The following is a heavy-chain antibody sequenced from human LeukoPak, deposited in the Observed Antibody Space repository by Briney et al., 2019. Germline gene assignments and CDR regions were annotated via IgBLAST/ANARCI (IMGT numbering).Heavy chain of an antibody. CDR1: GGSFSGYY. Sequence: SETLSLTCAVYGGSFSGYYWSWIRQPPGKGLEWIGYIYYSGSTNYNPSLKSRVTISVDTSKNQFSLKLSSVTAADTAVYYCARLNGAGYEGWFDPWGQGTLVTVSS. CDR2: IYYSGST. V-gene: IGHV4-59*08. CDR3: ARLNGAGYEGWFDP. D-gene: IGHD2-2*01. J-gene: IGHJ5*02.